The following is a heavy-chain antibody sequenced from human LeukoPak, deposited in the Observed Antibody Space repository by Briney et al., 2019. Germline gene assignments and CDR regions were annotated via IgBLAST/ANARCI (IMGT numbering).Heavy chain of an antibody. Sequence: GASVKVSCKASGYTFTSYGISWVRHAPGEGLEWMGWISAYNGNTNYAQKLQGRVTMTTDTSTSTAYMELRSLRSDDTAVYYCARASTIFRVVTKYYFDYWGQGTLVTVSS. CDR3: ARASTIFRVVTKYYFDY. V-gene: IGHV1-18*01. D-gene: IGHD3-3*01. J-gene: IGHJ4*02. CDR2: ISAYNGNT. CDR1: GYTFTSYG.